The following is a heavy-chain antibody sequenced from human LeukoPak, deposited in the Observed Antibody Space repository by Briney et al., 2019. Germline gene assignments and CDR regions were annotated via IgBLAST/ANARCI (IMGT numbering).Heavy chain of an antibody. CDR2: ITLHSGDT. CDR3: AREGQLGLDN. Sequence: ASVKVSCKASGHTLTVHYIHWVRQGPGQGLEWLGWITLHSGDTHYAQKYQGRLTMTSDTSISTGYMELSRLQFDDTAVYYCAREGQLGLDNWGQGTLVSVSS. CDR1: GHTLTVHY. D-gene: IGHD1-1*01. V-gene: IGHV1-2*02. J-gene: IGHJ1*01.